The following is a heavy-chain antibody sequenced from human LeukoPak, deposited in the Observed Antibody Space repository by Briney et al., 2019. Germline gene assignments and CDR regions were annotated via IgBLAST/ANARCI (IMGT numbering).Heavy chain of an antibody. CDR1: GGSISSSSYY. D-gene: IGHD3-3*01. Sequence: PSETLSLTCTVSGGSISSSSYYWGWIRQPPGKGLEWIGSIYYSGSTYYNPPLKSRVTISVDTSKNQFSLKLSSVTAADTAVYYCARAPLPLNNFNFGYFDLWGRGTLVTVSS. V-gene: IGHV4-39*07. CDR2: IYYSGST. CDR3: ARAPLPLNNFNFGYFDL. J-gene: IGHJ2*01.